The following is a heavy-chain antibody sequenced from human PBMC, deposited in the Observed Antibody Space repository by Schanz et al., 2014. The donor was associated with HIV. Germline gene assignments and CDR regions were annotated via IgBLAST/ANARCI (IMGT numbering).Heavy chain of an antibody. V-gene: IGHV3-30*19. CDR2: ISYDGSNK. CDR1: GFSFSIFG. Sequence: QVQLVESGGGVVQPGTSLRLSCAASGFSFSIFGMHWVRQAPGKGLEWVAVISYDGSNKYYADSVKGRFTISRDNSKNTLYLQMNSLRAEDTAVYYCAKRRDSGYAYFDYWGQGTLVTVSS. J-gene: IGHJ4*02. CDR3: AKRRDSGYAYFDY. D-gene: IGHD1-1*01.